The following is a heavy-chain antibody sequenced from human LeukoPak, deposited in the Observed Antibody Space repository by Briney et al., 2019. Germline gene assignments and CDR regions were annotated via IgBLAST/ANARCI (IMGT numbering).Heavy chain of an antibody. CDR2: INPNSGGT. J-gene: IGHJ4*02. D-gene: IGHD6-13*01. V-gene: IGHV1-2*06. CDR1: GYTFTGYY. CDR3: ARDKGSSWYKGGVDFDY. Sequence: GASVKVSCKASGYTFTGYYMHWVRQAPGQGLEWMGRINPNSGGTNYAQKFQGRVTMTRDTSISTAYMELSRLRSDDTAVYYCARDKGSSWYKGGVDFDYWGQGTLVTVSS.